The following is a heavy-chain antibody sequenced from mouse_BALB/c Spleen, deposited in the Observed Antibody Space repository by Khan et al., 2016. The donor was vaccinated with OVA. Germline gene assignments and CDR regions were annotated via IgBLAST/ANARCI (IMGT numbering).Heavy chain of an antibody. CDR3: AMMIRGDYFDY. CDR2: ISYSGST. D-gene: IGHD2-4*01. V-gene: IGHV3-2*02. J-gene: IGHJ2*01. Sequence: VQLKESGPGLVKPSQSLSLTCTVTGYSITSDYAWNWIRQFPGNKLEWMGYISYSGSTSYNPSLKSRISITRDTSKNQFFLQLNSVTTEDTATYYCAMMIRGDYFDYWGQGTTLTVSS. CDR1: GYSITSDYA.